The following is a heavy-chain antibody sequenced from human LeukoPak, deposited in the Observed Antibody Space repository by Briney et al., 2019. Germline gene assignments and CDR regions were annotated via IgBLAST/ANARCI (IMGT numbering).Heavy chain of an antibody. J-gene: IGHJ4*02. CDR2: IYYSGST. CDR1: GGSISSYY. CDR3: ARDLGYDSSGYYL. V-gene: IGHV4-59*01. D-gene: IGHD3-22*01. Sequence: SETLSLTCTVSGGSISSYYWSWIRQPPEKGLEWIGYIYYSGSTNYNPSLKSRVTISVDTSKNQFSLKLSSVTAADTAVYYCARDLGYDSSGYYLWGQGTLVTVSS.